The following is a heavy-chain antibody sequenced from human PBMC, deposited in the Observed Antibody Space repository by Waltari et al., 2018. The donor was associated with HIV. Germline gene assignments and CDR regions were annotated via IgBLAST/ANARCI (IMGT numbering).Heavy chain of an antibody. D-gene: IGHD1-26*01. J-gene: IGHJ4*02. CDR2: FHYTVNT. CDR1: GGSMSDTGDYH. CDR3: MRHRGYFPPDY. Sequence: QLQLQESGPGLVKPSEILSLTCTVSGGSMSDTGDYHWGWIRQPPGKGLEWIGNFHYTVNTFYNPSLKSRVTISADTSKNQFSLKLSSLTAADTAVYFCMRHRGYFPPDYWGQGTLVTVSS. V-gene: IGHV4-39*01.